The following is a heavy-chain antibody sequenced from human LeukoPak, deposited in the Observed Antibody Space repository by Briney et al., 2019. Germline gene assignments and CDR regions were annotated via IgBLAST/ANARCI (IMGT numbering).Heavy chain of an antibody. CDR2: IIPILGIA. J-gene: IGHJ3*02. V-gene: IGHV1-69*04. CDR3: ASPTYYYGSDAFDI. Sequence: ASVKVSCKASGGTFSSYAISWVRQAPGQGLEWMGRIIPILGIANYAQKFQGRVTITADKSTSTAYMELSSLRSEDTAVYYCASPTYYYGSDAFDIWGQGTMVTVSS. CDR1: GGTFSSYA. D-gene: IGHD3-10*01.